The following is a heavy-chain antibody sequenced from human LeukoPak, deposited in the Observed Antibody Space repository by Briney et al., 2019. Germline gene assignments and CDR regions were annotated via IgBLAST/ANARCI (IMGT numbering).Heavy chain of an antibody. V-gene: IGHV4-4*02. CDR2: MYPSGTT. Sequence: SETLSLTCTVSGDSINSLDLWSWVRQPPGKGLEWIGEMYPSGTTHSNPSVKSRVTISIDKSKNQFFLNLSSVTAADTAVYYCAGLVGRYSSGLYYYYFDYWGQGTLVTVSS. CDR3: AGLVGRYSSGLYYYYFDY. D-gene: IGHD3-22*01. CDR1: GDSINSLDL. J-gene: IGHJ4*02.